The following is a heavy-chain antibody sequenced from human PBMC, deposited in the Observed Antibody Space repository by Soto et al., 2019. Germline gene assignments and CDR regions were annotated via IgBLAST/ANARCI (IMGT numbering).Heavy chain of an antibody. J-gene: IGHJ3*02. CDR1: GGSISSYY. CDR3: ARRYGKNAFDI. Sequence: XXTLSLPCTVSGGSISSYYWRWIRQPPGKGLEWIGYIYYSGSTNYNPSLKSRVTISVDTSKNQFSLKLSSVTAADTAAYYCARRYGKNAFDIWGQGTMVTVSS. V-gene: IGHV4-59*01. D-gene: IGHD5-18*01. CDR2: IYYSGST.